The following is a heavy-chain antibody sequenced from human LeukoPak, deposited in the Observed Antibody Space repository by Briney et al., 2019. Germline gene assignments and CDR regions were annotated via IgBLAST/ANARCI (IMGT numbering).Heavy chain of an antibody. CDR1: GYSFSTYW. CDR3: ARRDRSGQYWFDP. V-gene: IGHV5-51*01. CDR2: IYPGDSDT. J-gene: IGHJ5*02. Sequence: GESLKISCKCSGYSFSTYWIGWVRQMPGKVLEWMGIIYPGDSDTRYSPSFQGQVTISVDKSTSTAYLQWSSLKASDTAMYYCARRDRSGQYWFDPWAQGTLVTVSS.